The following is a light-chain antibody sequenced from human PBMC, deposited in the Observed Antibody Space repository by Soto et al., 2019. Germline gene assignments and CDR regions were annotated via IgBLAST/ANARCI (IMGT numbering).Light chain of an antibody. CDR1: QSISGW. Sequence: DIQMTQSPSTLSPSVGDRVTITCRAIQSISGWLAWYQQRPGKDPQLLIYKASSLESGVPPRFSGSGSGTEFTLTISSLQPDDFATYYCQQCNSYPITFGQGTRLEIK. V-gene: IGKV1-5*03. CDR2: KAS. J-gene: IGKJ5*01. CDR3: QQCNSYPIT.